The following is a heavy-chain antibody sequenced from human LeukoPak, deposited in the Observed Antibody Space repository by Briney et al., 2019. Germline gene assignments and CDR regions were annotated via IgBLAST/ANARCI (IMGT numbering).Heavy chain of an antibody. V-gene: IGHV3-21*01. J-gene: IGHJ4*02. CDR3: AKIRVVFNWNYAYYFDS. CDR2: ISSSSSYI. CDR1: GFTFSSYS. D-gene: IGHD1-7*01. Sequence: GGSLRLSCAASGFTFSSYSMNWVRQAPGKGLEWVSSISSSSSYIYYADSVKGRFTISRDNAKNSLYLQMNSLRAEDTAVYYCAKIRVVFNWNYAYYFDSWGQGTLVTVSS.